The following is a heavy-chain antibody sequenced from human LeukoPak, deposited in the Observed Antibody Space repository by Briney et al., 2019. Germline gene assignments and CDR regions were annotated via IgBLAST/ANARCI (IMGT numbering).Heavy chain of an antibody. V-gene: IGHV3-23*01. D-gene: IGHD6-19*01. Sequence: GSLRLSCAASGFTFSNFAMNWVRQAPGKGLEWVSGISNNGDETYYAESVRGRLTISRDTPKNTLYLQMSSLRVEDTALYYCARGRSSDWSIDTFDTWGQGTMVTVSS. CDR3: ARGRSSDWSIDTFDT. CDR2: ISNNGDET. J-gene: IGHJ3*02. CDR1: GFTFSNFA.